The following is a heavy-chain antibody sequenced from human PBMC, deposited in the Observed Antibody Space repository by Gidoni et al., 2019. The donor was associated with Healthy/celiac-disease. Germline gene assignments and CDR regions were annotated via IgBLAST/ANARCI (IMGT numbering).Heavy chain of an antibody. D-gene: IGHD3-22*01. Sequence: QVQLQQWGAGLLKPSETLSLTCAVYGGSFSGYYWSWIRQPPGTGLEWIGEINHSGSSNYNPSRKSRVTISVDTSKNQFSLKLSSVTAADTAVYYCASLGDSSGYYDAFDIWGQGTMVTVSS. CDR2: INHSGSS. CDR3: ASLGDSSGYYDAFDI. J-gene: IGHJ3*02. CDR1: GGSFSGYY. V-gene: IGHV4-34*01.